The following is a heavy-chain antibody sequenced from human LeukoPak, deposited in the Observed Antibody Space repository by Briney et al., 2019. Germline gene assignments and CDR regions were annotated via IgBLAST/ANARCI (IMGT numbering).Heavy chain of an antibody. CDR3: AKVGTPTAPPPPPLIDY. CDR2: IYYSGST. D-gene: IGHD3-10*01. Sequence: SETLSLTCIVSGGSISSYYWSWIRQPPGKGLEWIGYIYYSGSTNYIPSLKSRVTISVDRSKNQLSLKLSSVTAADTAVYYCAKVGTPTAPPPPPLIDYWGQGTLVTVSS. J-gene: IGHJ4*02. CDR1: GGSISSYY. V-gene: IGHV4-59*01.